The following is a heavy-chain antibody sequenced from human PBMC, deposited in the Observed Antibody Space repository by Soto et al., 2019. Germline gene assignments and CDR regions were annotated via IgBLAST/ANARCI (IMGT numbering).Heavy chain of an antibody. Sequence: GASVKVSCKASGYTFTNYSMHWVRQATGQRLEWMGWINAGNGNTKYSQKFQGRVTITRDTSASTAYMELSSLRSEDTAVYYCVRLRGYCITTGCHGSYAMDVWGQGTAVTVSS. CDR1: GYTFTNYS. V-gene: IGHV1-3*01. J-gene: IGHJ6*02. CDR3: VRLRGYCITTGCHGSYAMDV. CDR2: INAGNGNT. D-gene: IGHD2-2*01.